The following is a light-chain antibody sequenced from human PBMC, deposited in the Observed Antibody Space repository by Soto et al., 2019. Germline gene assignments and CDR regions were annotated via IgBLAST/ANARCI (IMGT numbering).Light chain of an antibody. J-gene: IGLJ1*01. Sequence: SYELTQTPSVSVSPGQTARITCSGDELSKQYVYWYQQKPGQAPVLVIYKDSERASGIPERFSASSSGTTVTLTISGVRAEDEADYYCQSSDDTGNYYLFXTGTKGTVL. CDR1: ELSKQY. CDR3: QSSDDTGNYYL. CDR2: KDS. V-gene: IGLV3-25*02.